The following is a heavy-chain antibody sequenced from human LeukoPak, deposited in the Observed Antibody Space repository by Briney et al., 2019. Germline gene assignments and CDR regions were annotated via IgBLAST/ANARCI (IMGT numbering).Heavy chain of an antibody. D-gene: IGHD3-22*01. J-gene: IGHJ3*02. CDR2: ISGSGGST. Sequence: GGSLRLSCAASGFTFSSYAMSWVRQAPGKGLEWVSAISGSGGSTYYADSVKGRFTISRDNSKNTLYLQMNSLRAEDTAVYYCAGRNYYDSSGSDAFDIWGQGTMVTVSS. CDR1: GFTFSSYA. V-gene: IGHV3-23*01. CDR3: AGRNYYDSSGSDAFDI.